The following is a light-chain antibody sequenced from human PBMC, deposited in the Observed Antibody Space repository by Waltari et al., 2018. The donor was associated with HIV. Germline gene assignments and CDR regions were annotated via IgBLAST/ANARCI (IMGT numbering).Light chain of an antibody. J-gene: IGKJ3*01. CDR3: QQYYSYST. V-gene: IGKV1-5*03. Sequence: DIPLTQSPSTVSASVGVRITITCRASQTVYNWLAWYQQRPGKAPKLLIYKASTLESGVPPRFSGSGSGTEFTLTINGLQSDDFATYYCQQYYSYSTFGPGTKVDIK. CDR2: KAS. CDR1: QTVYNW.